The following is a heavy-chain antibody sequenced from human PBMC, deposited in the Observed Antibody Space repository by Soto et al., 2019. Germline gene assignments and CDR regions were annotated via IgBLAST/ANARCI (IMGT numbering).Heavy chain of an antibody. Sequence: GESLKISCQGSGYSFANYWIAWVRQMPGKGLEWVGVIYPGDSDTRYSPSFRGQVTISADKSISHVYLQWSSLKASDTAMYYCARNRLRQYYYGMDVWGQGTTVTVSS. V-gene: IGHV5-51*01. J-gene: IGHJ6*02. D-gene: IGHD3-10*01. CDR3: ARNRLRQYYYGMDV. CDR1: GYSFANYW. CDR2: IYPGDSDT.